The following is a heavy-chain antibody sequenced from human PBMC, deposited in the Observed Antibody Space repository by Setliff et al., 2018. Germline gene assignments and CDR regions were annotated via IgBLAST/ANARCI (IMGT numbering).Heavy chain of an antibody. CDR3: ARHFRSSKVQFLEYLTDYYFDS. Sequence: SETLSLTCTVSGDSISSTSYQWGWVRQPPGKGLEWIGSIYYTGTAYYNPSLKSRVTISVDTSKNQFSLNLRSVTAADTAIYYCARHFRSSKVQFLEYLTDYYFDSWGQGTLVTVSS. J-gene: IGHJ4*02. CDR2: IYYTGTA. V-gene: IGHV4-39*01. CDR1: GDSISSTSYQ. D-gene: IGHD3-3*01.